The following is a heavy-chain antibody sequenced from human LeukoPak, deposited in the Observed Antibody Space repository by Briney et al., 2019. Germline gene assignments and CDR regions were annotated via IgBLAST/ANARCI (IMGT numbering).Heavy chain of an antibody. V-gene: IGHV4-30-4*01. D-gene: IGHD3-10*01. Sequence: PSETLSLTCTVSGGSISSGDYYWSWIRQPPGKGLEWIGYIYYSGSTYYNPSLKSRVTISVDTSKNQFSLKLSSVTAADTAVYYCAREHPSITMVRGVIIPNWFDPRGQGTLVTVSS. CDR1: GGSISSGDYY. J-gene: IGHJ5*02. CDR2: IYYSGST. CDR3: AREHPSITMVRGVIIPNWFDP.